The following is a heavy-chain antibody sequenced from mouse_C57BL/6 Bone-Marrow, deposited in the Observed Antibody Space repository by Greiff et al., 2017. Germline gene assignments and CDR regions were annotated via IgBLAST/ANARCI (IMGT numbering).Heavy chain of an antibody. J-gene: IGHJ2*01. D-gene: IGHD1-1*01. CDR1: GFTFPDYY. V-gene: IGHV7-4*01. CDR2: IRNKANGYTT. Sequence: EVMLVESGGGLVQPGASLRLSCAASGFTFPDYYMSWVRQPPGTAPEWLALIRNKANGYTTEYTASVKGRFTISSDNSQNIRYLQMNTLRAEDSATYYCVKALYYGSSFDYGCQGTTLTVAS. CDR3: VKALYYGSSFDY.